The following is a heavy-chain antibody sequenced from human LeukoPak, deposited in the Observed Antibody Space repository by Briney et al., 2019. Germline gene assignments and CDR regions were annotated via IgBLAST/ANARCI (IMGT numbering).Heavy chain of an antibody. CDR2: ISGSGGST. CDR1: GFTFSSYA. V-gene: IGHV3-23*01. Sequence: GGSLRLSCAASGFTFSSYAMSWVRQAPGKGLEWASAISGSGGSTYYADSVKGRFTISRDNSKNTLYLHMNSLRAEDTAVYFCAKGSKAVLFTRDHYMDVWGKGTTVTISS. J-gene: IGHJ6*03. D-gene: IGHD6-19*01. CDR3: AKGSKAVLFTRDHYMDV.